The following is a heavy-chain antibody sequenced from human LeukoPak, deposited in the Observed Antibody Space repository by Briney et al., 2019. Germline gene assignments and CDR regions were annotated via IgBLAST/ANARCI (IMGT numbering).Heavy chain of an antibody. Sequence: SETLSLTCTVSGGSINSHSYHWGWIRQPPGKGLEWIGSIYYSGSTYYNPSLKSRLTISVDTSKNQFSLKLSSVTAADTAVHYCARHKGGSSLFDYWGQGTLVTVSS. V-gene: IGHV4-39*01. CDR1: GGSINSHSYH. CDR3: ARHKGGSSLFDY. CDR2: IYYSGST. D-gene: IGHD6-13*01. J-gene: IGHJ4*02.